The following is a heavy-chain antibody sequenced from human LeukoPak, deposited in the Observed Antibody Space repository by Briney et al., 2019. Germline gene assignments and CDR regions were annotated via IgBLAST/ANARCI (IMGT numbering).Heavy chain of an antibody. Sequence: GGSLGLSCEGSGFTFSNYWMGWVRQAPGKGLQWVANIKTDGSEKYYVDSVKGRFTISRDNAKNSLYLQMNSLRAEDTAVYYCAREGGGSSGYYSAFDIWGQGTIVTVSS. D-gene: IGHD3-22*01. J-gene: IGHJ3*02. V-gene: IGHV3-7*01. CDR1: GFTFSNYW. CDR2: IKTDGSEK. CDR3: AREGGGSSGYYSAFDI.